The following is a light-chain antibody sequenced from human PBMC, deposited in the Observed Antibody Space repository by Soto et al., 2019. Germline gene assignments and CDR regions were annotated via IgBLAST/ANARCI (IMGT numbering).Light chain of an antibody. J-gene: IGLJ3*02. CDR2: EVN. CDR1: SSDVGSYNL. Sequence: QSVLTQPASVSGSPGQSITISCTGTSSDVGSYNLVSWYQQHPGKAPKLKIYEVNKRPSGISNRFSGSKSGNTASLTISGLQAEDEADYYCCSYAGTSPHVVFGGVTQLTVL. V-gene: IGLV2-23*02. CDR3: CSYAGTSPHVV.